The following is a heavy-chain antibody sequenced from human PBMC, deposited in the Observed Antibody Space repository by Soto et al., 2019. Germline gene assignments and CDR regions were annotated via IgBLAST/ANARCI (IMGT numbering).Heavy chain of an antibody. CDR2: ISVYNGNT. CDR3: ASGWFGEFVYYFDY. J-gene: IGHJ4*02. Sequence: GASVKVSCKASGYTFTSYGISWVRQAPGQGLEWMGWISVYNGNTNYAQKLQGRVTMTTDISTSTAYMELRSLRSDDTAVYYCASGWFGEFVYYFDYWGQGTLVTVSS. V-gene: IGHV1-18*01. D-gene: IGHD3-10*01. CDR1: GYTFTSYG.